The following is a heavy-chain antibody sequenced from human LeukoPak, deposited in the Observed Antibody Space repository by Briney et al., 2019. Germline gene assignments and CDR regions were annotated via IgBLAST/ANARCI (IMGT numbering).Heavy chain of an antibody. Sequence: ASVKVFCKASGYTFTSYAMNWVRQAPGQGLAWMRWINTYTGYPTYAQGFTGRFVFSLDTSVSTAYLQISSLKAEDTAVYYCARDLGEGYCSGGSCGYYGMDVWGQGTTVTVSS. J-gene: IGHJ6*02. V-gene: IGHV7-4-1*02. CDR2: INTYTGYP. CDR1: GYTFTSYA. D-gene: IGHD2-15*01. CDR3: ARDLGEGYCSGGSCGYYGMDV.